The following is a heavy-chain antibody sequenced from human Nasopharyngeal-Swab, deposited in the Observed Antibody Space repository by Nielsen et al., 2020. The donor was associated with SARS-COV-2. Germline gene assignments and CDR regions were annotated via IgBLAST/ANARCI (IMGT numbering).Heavy chain of an antibody. CDR2: IYYSGST. CDR3: ARQSWAGYYYDSSGYMDV. J-gene: IGHJ6*04. V-gene: IGHV4-59*08. D-gene: IGHD3-22*01. Sequence: IRQPPGKGPEWIGYIYYSGSTNYSPSLKSRVTISVDTSKNQFSLKLSSVTAADTAVYYCARQSWAGYYYDSSGYMDVWGKGTTVTVSS.